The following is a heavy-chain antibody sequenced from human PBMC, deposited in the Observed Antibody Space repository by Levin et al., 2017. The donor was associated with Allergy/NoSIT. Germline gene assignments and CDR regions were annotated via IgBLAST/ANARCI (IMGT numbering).Heavy chain of an antibody. D-gene: IGHD6-19*01. CDR2: ISSSGSFI. CDR1: GFTFSSYS. V-gene: IGHV3-21*05. CDR3: AREGIAVAGRGGTLDY. Sequence: GGSLRLSCAASGFTFSSYSMNWVRQAPGKGLEWVSYISSSGSFIYYADSVKGRFTISRDNAKNSLYLQMNSLRAEDTAVYYCAREGIAVAGRGGTLDYWGQGTLVTVSS. J-gene: IGHJ4*02.